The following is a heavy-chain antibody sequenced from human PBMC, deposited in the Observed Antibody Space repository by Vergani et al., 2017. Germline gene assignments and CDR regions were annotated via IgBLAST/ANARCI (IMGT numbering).Heavy chain of an antibody. CDR2: INPNSGGT. CDR1: GYTFTGYY. D-gene: IGHD1-14*01. V-gene: IGHV1-2*02. CDR3: ASSNWNHVRPIYAFDI. Sequence: QVQLVQSGAEVKKPGASVKVSCKASGYTFTGYYMHWVRQAPGQGLEWMGWINPNSGGTNYAQKFQGRVTMTRDTSISTAYMVLSRLRSDDTAVYYCASSNWNHVRPIYAFDIWGQGTMVTVSS. J-gene: IGHJ3*02.